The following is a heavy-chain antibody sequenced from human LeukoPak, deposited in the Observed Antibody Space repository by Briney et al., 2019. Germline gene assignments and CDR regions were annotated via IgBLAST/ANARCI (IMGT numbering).Heavy chain of an antibody. CDR3: AKGRYGDYDMDV. CDR1: GLTFRGYA. V-gene: IGHV3-23*01. CDR2: ISGSGDST. J-gene: IGHJ6*02. Sequence: GGSLRLSCAASGLTFRGYAMSWVRQAPGKGLEWVSAISGSGDSTYYADSVKGRFTISRDNSKNTLYLQMNSLRAEDTAVYYCAKGRYGDYDMDVWGQGTTVTVSS. D-gene: IGHD4-17*01.